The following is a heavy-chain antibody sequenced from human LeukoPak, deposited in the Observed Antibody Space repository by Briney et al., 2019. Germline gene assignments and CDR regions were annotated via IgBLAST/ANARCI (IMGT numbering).Heavy chain of an antibody. Sequence: GGSLRLSCAASGFTFSSYWMHWVRQAPGKGLVWVSRINSDGSSTSYADSVKGRFTISRDNAKNTLYLQMNSLRAEDTAVYYCARGPYSSDWYYFDYWGQGTLVTVSS. CDR3: ARGPYSSDWYYFDY. CDR1: GFTFSSYW. V-gene: IGHV3-74*01. CDR2: INSDGSST. D-gene: IGHD6-19*01. J-gene: IGHJ4*02.